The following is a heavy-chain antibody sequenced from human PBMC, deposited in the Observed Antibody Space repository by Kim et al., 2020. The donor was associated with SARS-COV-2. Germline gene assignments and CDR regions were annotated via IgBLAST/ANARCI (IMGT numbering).Heavy chain of an antibody. J-gene: IGHJ4*02. CDR1: GYTFTSYY. CDR3: ARERSRWLRLHLPDY. D-gene: IGHD5-12*01. Sequence: ASVKVSCKASGYTFTSYYMHWVRQAPGQGLEWMGIINPSGGSTSYAQKFQGRVTMTRDTSTSTVYMELSSLRSEDTAVYYCARERSRWLRLHLPDYWGQGTLVTVSS. V-gene: IGHV1-46*01. CDR2: INPSGGST.